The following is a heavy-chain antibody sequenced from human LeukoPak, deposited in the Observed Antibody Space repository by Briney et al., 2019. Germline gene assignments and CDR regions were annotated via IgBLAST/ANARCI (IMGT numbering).Heavy chain of an antibody. J-gene: IGHJ6*03. D-gene: IGHD1-26*01. Sequence: SLRISRETSGFAFSNNVKNWVRQAPGKKLEWVSSISGGSTYIYYIDSVKGRFTISRDNAKNSLYLQMESLSAEDTAVYYCARESGIMVGDYYYYYMDVWGIGTTVTVSS. CDR3: ARESGIMVGDYYYYYMDV. CDR2: ISGGSTYI. V-gene: IGHV3-21*01. CDR1: GFAFSNNV.